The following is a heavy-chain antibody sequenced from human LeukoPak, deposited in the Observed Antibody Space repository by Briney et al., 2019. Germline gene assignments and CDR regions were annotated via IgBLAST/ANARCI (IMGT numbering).Heavy chain of an antibody. CDR3: ARDLII. CDR2: ITTSSTYI. D-gene: IGHD3-10*01. J-gene: IGHJ4*02. CDR1: GFTFSDYY. Sequence: GGSLRLSCAASGFTFSDYYMSWIRQAPGKGLEWVSSITTSSTYISYADSVRGRFTISRDDAKSSLYLQMNSLRAEDTAVYYCARDLIIGGQGTLVTVSS. V-gene: IGHV3-11*06.